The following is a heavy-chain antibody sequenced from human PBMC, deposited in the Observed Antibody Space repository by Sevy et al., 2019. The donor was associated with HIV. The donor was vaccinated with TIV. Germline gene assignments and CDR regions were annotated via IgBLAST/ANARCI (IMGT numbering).Heavy chain of an antibody. CDR3: ARVIAARLDY. V-gene: IGHV1-69*06. Sequence: ASVKVSCKASGGTFSSYAISWVRQAPGQGLEWMGGIIPIFGTANYAQKFQGRVTITADKSTSTAYMELGSLRSEDTAVYYCARVIAARLDYWGQGTLVTVSS. CDR2: IIPIFGTA. D-gene: IGHD6-6*01. CDR1: GGTFSSYA. J-gene: IGHJ4*02.